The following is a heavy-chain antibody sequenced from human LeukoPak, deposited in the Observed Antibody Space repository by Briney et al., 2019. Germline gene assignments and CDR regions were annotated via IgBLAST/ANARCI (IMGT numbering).Heavy chain of an antibody. CDR2: IYTSGST. CDR3: ARVVTIFGVGGMDV. V-gene: IGHV4-61*02. J-gene: IGHJ6*02. CDR1: GCSISSGSYY. Sequence: SETLSLTCTVSGCSISSGSYYWGWLRQPAGKGLEWIGRIYTSGSTNYNPSLKSRATISVDTSKNQFSLKLSSVTAADTAVYYCARVVTIFGVGGMDVWGQGTTVTVSS. D-gene: IGHD3-3*01.